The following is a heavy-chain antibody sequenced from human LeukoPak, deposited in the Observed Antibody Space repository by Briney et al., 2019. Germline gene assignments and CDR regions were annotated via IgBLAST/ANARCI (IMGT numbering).Heavy chain of an antibody. J-gene: IGHJ6*03. CDR2: IYYSGST. D-gene: IGHD5-18*01. V-gene: IGHV4-59*01. Sequence: PSETLSLTCTVSGGSISNYYWSWIRQPPGKGLEWIGYIYYSGSTKYNPSLKSRVTISVHTSKNQFSLRLSSVTAADTAVYYCARVGLWPRMKYYYYYYMDVWGKGTTVTVSS. CDR1: GGSISNYY. CDR3: ARVGLWPRMKYYYYYYMDV.